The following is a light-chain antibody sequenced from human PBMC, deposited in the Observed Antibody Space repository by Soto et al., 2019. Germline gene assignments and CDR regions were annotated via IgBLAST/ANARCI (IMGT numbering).Light chain of an antibody. CDR3: QQYNNWPPYT. Sequence: EIVMTQSPATLSVSPGERATLSCRASQSVSSNLAWYQQKPGQALRLLIYGASTRATAIPARFSGSGSGTEFTLTISSLQSEDFAVYYCQQYNNWPPYTFGQGTKLEIK. V-gene: IGKV3-15*01. J-gene: IGKJ2*01. CDR1: QSVSSN. CDR2: GAS.